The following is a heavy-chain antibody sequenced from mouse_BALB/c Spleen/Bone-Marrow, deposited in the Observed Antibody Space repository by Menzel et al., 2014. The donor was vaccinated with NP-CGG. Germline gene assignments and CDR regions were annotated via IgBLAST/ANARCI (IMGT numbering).Heavy chain of an antibody. Sequence: VQLVESGPGLVAPSQSLSITCTVSGFSLTSYGVHWVRRPPGKGLEWLGVIWAGGSTNYNSALMSRLSISKDNSKSQVFLKMNSLQTDDTAMYYCARDYYGSLYAMDYWGQGTSVTVSS. V-gene: IGHV2-9*02. CDR3: ARDYYGSLYAMDY. J-gene: IGHJ4*01. CDR1: GFSLTSYG. CDR2: IWAGGST. D-gene: IGHD1-1*01.